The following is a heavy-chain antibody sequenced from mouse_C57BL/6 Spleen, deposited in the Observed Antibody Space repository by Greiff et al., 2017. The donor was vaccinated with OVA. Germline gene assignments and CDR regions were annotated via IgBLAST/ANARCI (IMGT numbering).Heavy chain of an antibody. CDR3: ARRAGPYAMGY. CDR2: IYPSDSET. CDR1: GYTFTSYW. D-gene: IGHD3-3*01. J-gene: IGHJ4*01. Sequence: QVQLQQPGAELVRPGSSVKLSCKASGYTFTSYWMDWVKQRPGQGLEWIGNIYPSDSETHYNQKFKDKATLTVDKSSSTAYMQLSSLTSEDSAVYYCARRAGPYAMGYWGQGTSVTVSS. V-gene: IGHV1-61*01.